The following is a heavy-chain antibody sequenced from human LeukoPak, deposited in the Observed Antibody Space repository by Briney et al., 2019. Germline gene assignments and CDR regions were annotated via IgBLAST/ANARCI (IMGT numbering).Heavy chain of an antibody. V-gene: IGHV3-23*01. D-gene: IGHD2-15*01. CDR1: RFTLSTYA. CDR3: ARPRLEYCSGGSCFDAFDI. J-gene: IGHJ3*02. CDR2: VSGSGSTT. Sequence: GGSLRLSCAASRFTLSTYAMSWVRQAPGKGLEWVSVVSGSGSTTYYADSVKGRFTISRDNSKNTLFLQMNSLTAEDTAIYSCARPRLEYCSGGSCFDAFDIWGQGTMVTVSS.